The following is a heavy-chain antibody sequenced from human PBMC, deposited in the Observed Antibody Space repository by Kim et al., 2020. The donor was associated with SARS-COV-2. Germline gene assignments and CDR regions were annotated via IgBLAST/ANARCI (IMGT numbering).Heavy chain of an antibody. CDR3: ARVGGDSSGPLSWYFDL. V-gene: IGHV3-53*01. J-gene: IGHJ2*01. Sequence: GGSLRLSCAASGFSVSNSYMSWVRQAPGKGLEWVSVIYTGGSTYYADSVRGRFTISRDNSKNTLYLQMNSLRAEDTAVYYCARVGGDSSGPLSWYFDLWGRGTLVTVSS. CDR2: IYTGGST. CDR1: GFSVSNSY. D-gene: IGHD3-22*01.